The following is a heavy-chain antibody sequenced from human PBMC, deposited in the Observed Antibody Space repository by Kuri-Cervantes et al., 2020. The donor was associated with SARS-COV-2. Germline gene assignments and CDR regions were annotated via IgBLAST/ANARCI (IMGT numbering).Heavy chain of an antibody. CDR3: ARSCTYARCSEYFQH. D-gene: IGHD2-8*01. CDR2: IYAGGGT. Sequence: GRFLRLSCAASGFIVSSSYMSWVRQAPGKGLEWVSIIYAGGGTYNADSVKGQFTISRDISKNTVFLQMNRLRPEDTAVYYCARSCTYARCSEYFQHWGQGTLVTVSS. CDR1: GFIVSSSY. J-gene: IGHJ1*01. V-gene: IGHV3-66*02.